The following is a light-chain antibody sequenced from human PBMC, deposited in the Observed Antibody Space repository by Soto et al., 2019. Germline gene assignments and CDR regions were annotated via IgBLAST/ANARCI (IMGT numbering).Light chain of an antibody. Sequence: EIVMTQSPAILSVSPGERVTFSCRASQSVTGNLAWYQHKPVQTPRLLVYGASSGATGVPARFSSSGSGTEFTLTINSLQSEDFAIYYCQQYDSWPVTFGGGTKVEI. CDR2: GAS. J-gene: IGKJ4*01. CDR3: QQYDSWPVT. CDR1: QSVTGN. V-gene: IGKV3-15*01.